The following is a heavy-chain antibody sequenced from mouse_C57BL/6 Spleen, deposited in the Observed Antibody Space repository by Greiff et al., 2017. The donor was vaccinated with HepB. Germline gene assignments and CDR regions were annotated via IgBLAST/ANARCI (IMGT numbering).Heavy chain of an antibody. CDR2: IDPSDSYT. CDR1: GYTFTSYW. CDR3: ARNYYYGSSPFDY. Sequence: QVQLQQPGAELVMPGASVKLSCTASGYTFTSYWMPWVKQTPRQGLEWIGEIDPSDSYTNYNHKFKGNSTLTVDKSTSTAYMKLSSLTSEDSAVYYCARNYYYGSSPFDYWGQGTTLTVSA. V-gene: IGHV1-69*01. J-gene: IGHJ2*01. D-gene: IGHD1-1*01.